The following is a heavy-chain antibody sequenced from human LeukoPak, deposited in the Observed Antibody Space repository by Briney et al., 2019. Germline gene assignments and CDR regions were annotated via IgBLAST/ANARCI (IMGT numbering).Heavy chain of an antibody. J-gene: IGHJ6*02. CDR1: GFTFSSYA. CDR3: AKSWGYSYGSSYGMDV. Sequence: GGSLRLSCAASGFTFSSYAMSWVRQAPGKGLEGVSALSGSGGSTYYADSVKGRFTLSRDNSKNTLYLQMNSLRAEDTAVYYCAKSWGYSYGSSYGMDVWGQGTTVTVSS. D-gene: IGHD5-18*01. V-gene: IGHV3-23*01. CDR2: LSGSGGST.